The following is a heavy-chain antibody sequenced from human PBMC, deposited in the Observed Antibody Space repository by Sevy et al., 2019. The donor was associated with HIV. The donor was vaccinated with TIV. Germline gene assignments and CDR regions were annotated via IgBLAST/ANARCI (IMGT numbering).Heavy chain of an antibody. D-gene: IGHD3-9*01. CDR2: TYFSGYT. J-gene: IGHJ6*02. V-gene: IGHV4-61*03. CDR1: GVSLIRGAYY. CDR3: ATDQYYDSGTCLYAVDV. Sequence: SETLSLTCTVSGVSLIRGAYYWTWIRQPPGKGLEWIGSTYFSGYTNYSPSLKSRVTISIDTSKNHFSLKLSSVTAADTSLYYCATDQYYDSGTCLYAVDVWGQGTTVTVSS.